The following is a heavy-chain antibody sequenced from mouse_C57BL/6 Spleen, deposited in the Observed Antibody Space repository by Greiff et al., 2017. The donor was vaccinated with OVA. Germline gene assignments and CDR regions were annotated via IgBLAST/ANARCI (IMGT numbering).Heavy chain of an antibody. J-gene: IGHJ4*01. CDR2: IYPGDGDT. CDR3: ARSPDYGNYENYAMDY. Sequence: VKLVESRAELVKPGASVKISCKASGYAFSSYWMNWVKQRPGKGLEWIGQIYPGDGDTNYNGKFKGKATLTADKSSSTAYMQLSSLTSEDSAVYFCARSPDYGNYENYAMDYWGQGTSVTVSS. D-gene: IGHD2-1*01. CDR1: GYAFSSYW. V-gene: IGHV1-80*01.